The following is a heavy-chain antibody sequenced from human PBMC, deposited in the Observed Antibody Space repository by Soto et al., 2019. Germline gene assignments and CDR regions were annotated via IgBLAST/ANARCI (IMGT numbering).Heavy chain of an antibody. CDR2: MYISGST. CDR3: ANYQINQNVFDF. CDR1: GVSISGYY. J-gene: IGHJ3*01. V-gene: IGHV4-4*07. D-gene: IGHD1-26*01. Sequence: SETLSLTCSVAGVSISGYYWTWIRQTAGKGLEWIGRMYISGSTNYNPSLKSRATMSIDTSKNYFSLKLRSVTAADTAVYYCANYQINQNVFDFCGQGTMVIGSS.